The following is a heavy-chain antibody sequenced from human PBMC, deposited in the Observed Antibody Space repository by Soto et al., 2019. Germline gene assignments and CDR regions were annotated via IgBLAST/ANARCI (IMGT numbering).Heavy chain of an antibody. CDR1: GYTFTSYG. J-gene: IGHJ5*02. V-gene: IGHV1-18*01. D-gene: IGHD3-10*01. Sequence: ASVKVSCKASGYTFTSYGISWVRQAPGQGLEWMGWISAYNGNTNYAQKLQGRVTMTTDTSTSTAYMELRSLRSDDTAVYYCARDPGGYYYGSGSYRNWFDPWGQGTLVTVSS. CDR3: ARDPGGYYYGSGSYRNWFDP. CDR2: ISAYNGNT.